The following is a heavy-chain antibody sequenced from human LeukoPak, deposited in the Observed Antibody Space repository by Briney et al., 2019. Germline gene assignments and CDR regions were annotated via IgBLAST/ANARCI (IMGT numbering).Heavy chain of an antibody. J-gene: IGHJ4*02. CDR3: ARATLYDYYFNY. D-gene: IGHD5/OR15-5a*01. V-gene: IGHV1-46*01. Sequence: ASVKVSCKASGYTFTSNYMHWVRQAPGQGLEWMGIINPGGGSTSYAQKFQGRVTMTRDTSTSTVYTELSSLRSEDTAVYYCARATLYDYYFNYWGQGTLVTVSS. CDR1: GYTFTSNY. CDR2: INPGGGST.